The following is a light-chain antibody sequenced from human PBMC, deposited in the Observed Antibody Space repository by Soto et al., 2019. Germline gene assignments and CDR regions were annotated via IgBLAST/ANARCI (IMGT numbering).Light chain of an antibody. CDR3: QQAYSLPVT. J-gene: IGKJ2*01. Sequence: DIQLPQSPSSVSASVGDRVTLTCRASQGISNWLAWYQQKPGKAPKLLISAASTLQGGVPSRFSGSFSGTDFTLTITSLQAEDFATYFCQQAYSLPVTFGQGTKLEIK. CDR1: QGISNW. V-gene: IGKV1-12*01. CDR2: AAS.